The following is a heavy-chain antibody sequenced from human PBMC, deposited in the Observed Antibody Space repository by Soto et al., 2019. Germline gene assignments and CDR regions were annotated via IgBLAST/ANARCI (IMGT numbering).Heavy chain of an antibody. CDR3: ANFDWPDNWFDP. CDR2: ISGSGGST. V-gene: IGHV3-23*01. D-gene: IGHD3-9*01. CDR1: GFFFRDVG. Sequence: SLRLSCVASGFFFRDVGMHWVRQAPGKGLEWVSAISGSGGSTYYADSVKGRFTISRDNSKNTLYLQMNSLRAEDTAVYYCANFDWPDNWFDPWGQGTLVTVSS. J-gene: IGHJ5*02.